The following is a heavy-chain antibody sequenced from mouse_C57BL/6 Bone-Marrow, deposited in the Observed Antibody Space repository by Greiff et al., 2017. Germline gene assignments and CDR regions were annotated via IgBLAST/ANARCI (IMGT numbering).Heavy chain of an antibody. D-gene: IGHD1-1*01. CDR3: ARTSSYYYGSSSWFAY. CDR2: IWSGGST. J-gene: IGHJ3*01. Sequence: VQVVESGPGLVQPSQSLSITCTVSGFSLTSYGVHWVRQSPGQGLAWLGVIWSGGSTDYTAAFISRLSISKDNSKSQVFFKMNSLQADDTAIYYCARTSSYYYGSSSWFAYWGQGTLVTVSA. CDR1: GFSLTSYG. V-gene: IGHV2-2*01.